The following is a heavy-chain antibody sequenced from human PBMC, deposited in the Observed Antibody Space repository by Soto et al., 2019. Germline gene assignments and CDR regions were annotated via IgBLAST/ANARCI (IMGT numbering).Heavy chain of an antibody. CDR1: GFTFISSF. CDR2: INQDGGVT. J-gene: IGHJ4*02. D-gene: IGHD6-19*01. Sequence: GGSLRLSCVASGFTFISSFMGWIRQAPGKGLEWVANINQDGGVTYYVDSVEGRFTISRDNTKDSLYLQMNSLRGEDTAIYYCARYYRGSGRYFFDYWGQGTLVTVCS. V-gene: IGHV3-7*03. CDR3: ARYYRGSGRYFFDY.